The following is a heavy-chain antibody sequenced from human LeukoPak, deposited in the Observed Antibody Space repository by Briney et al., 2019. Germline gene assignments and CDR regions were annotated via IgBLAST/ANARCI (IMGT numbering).Heavy chain of an antibody. CDR3: ARDYGGEYFQH. CDR1: GFTFSTYW. V-gene: IGHV3-7*01. D-gene: IGHD4-17*01. Sequence: PGGSLRLSCVTSGFTFSTYWMTWVRQTPWKGLEWVANVKQDGSEKYYVDSVKGRFTISRDNAKNSLYLQMNSLRVEDTAVYYCARDYGGEYFQHWGQGTLVTVSS. J-gene: IGHJ1*01. CDR2: VKQDGSEK.